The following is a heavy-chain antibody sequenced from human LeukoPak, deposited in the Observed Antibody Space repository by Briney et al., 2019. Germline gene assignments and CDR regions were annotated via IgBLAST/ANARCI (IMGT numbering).Heavy chain of an antibody. CDR2: ISAYNGNT. V-gene: IGHV1-18*01. J-gene: IGHJ6*02. CDR3: ARDSSSYCSSTSCYSYYYYGMDV. Sequence: VASVKVSCTASGYTFTSYGISWVRQAPGQGLEWMGWISAYNGNTNYAQKLQGRVTMTTDTSTSTAYMELRSLRSDDTAVYYCARDSSSYCSSTSCYSYYYYGMDVWGQGTTVTVSS. D-gene: IGHD2-2*01. CDR1: GYTFTSYG.